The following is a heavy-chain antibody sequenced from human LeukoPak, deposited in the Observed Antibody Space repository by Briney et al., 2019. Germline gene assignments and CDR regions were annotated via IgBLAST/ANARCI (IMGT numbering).Heavy chain of an antibody. J-gene: IGHJ6*03. D-gene: IGHD6-19*01. Sequence: ASVKVSCKASGYTFTSYGISWVRQAPGQGLEWMGWISAYNGNTNYAQKLQGRVTMTTDTSTSTAYMELRSLRSDDTAVYHCARGRGSGWSRYYYYMDVWGKGTTVTVS. V-gene: IGHV1-18*01. CDR2: ISAYNGNT. CDR3: ARGRGSGWSRYYYYMDV. CDR1: GYTFTSYG.